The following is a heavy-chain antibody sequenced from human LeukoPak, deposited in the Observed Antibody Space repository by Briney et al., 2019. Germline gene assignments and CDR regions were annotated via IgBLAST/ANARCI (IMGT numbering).Heavy chain of an antibody. CDR1: GGSISSYY. V-gene: IGHV4-59*01. CDR2: IYYSGST. J-gene: IGHJ6*02. D-gene: IGHD3-10*01. Sequence: PSETLSLTCTVSGGSISSYYWSWIRQPPGKGLEWIGYIYYSGSTNYNPSLKSRVTISVDTSKNQFSLKLSSVTAADTAVYYCARHTYYYGSGSYPKGMDVWGQGTTVTVSS. CDR3: ARHTYYYGSGSYPKGMDV.